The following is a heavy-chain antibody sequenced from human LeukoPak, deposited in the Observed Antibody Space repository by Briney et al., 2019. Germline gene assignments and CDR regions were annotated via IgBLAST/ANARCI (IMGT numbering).Heavy chain of an antibody. CDR1: GGSISSYY. CDR2: IYYSGST. D-gene: IGHD3-9*01. V-gene: IGHV4-59*01. J-gene: IGHJ4*02. CDR3: ARNVPPLRYFDWLLVGSFDY. Sequence: PSETLSLTRTVSGGSISSYYWSWIRQPPGKGLEWIGYIYYSGSTNYNPSLKSRVTISVDTSKNQFSLKLSSVTAADTAVYYCARNVPPLRYFDWLLVGSFDYWGQGTLVTVSS.